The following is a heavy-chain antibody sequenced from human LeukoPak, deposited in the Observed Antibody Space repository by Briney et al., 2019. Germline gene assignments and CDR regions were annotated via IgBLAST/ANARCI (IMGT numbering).Heavy chain of an antibody. Sequence: SETLSLTCTVSGGSISSYCWSCIRQPAGKGLEWIGRICTIGSTNYNPSLKSRVTMSVDTSKNQFSLKLSSVPAADTAVYYCAEGGQWLRVWGQGTLVTVSS. D-gene: IGHD6-19*01. V-gene: IGHV4-4*07. J-gene: IGHJ4*02. CDR1: GGSISSYC. CDR2: ICTIGST. CDR3: AEGGQWLRV.